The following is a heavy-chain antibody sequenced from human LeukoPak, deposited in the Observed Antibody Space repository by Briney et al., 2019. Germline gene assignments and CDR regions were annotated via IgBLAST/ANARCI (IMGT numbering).Heavy chain of an antibody. J-gene: IGHJ4*02. V-gene: IGHV4-34*01. CDR3: ARVVPYYYDISGYSDY. CDR2: INHSGST. Sequence: SETLSLTCAVYGGSFSGYYWSWIRQPPGKGLEWIGEINHSGSTNYNPSLKSRVTISVDTSENQFSLKLSSVTAADTAVYYCARVVPYYYDISGYSDYWGQGTLVTVSS. D-gene: IGHD3-22*01. CDR1: GGSFSGYY.